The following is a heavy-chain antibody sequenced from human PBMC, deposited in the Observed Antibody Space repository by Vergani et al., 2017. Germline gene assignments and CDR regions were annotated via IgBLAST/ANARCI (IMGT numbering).Heavy chain of an antibody. CDR1: GGTFSSYT. D-gene: IGHD4-17*01. Sequence: QVQLVQSGAEVKKPGSSVKVSCKASGGTFSSYTISWVRQAPGQGLEWMGRIIPILGISNYAQKFQGSVTITADKSKSTAYMELSSLRSEDTAVYYCASPSRYYGDYYYYGMDVWGQGTTVTVSS. CDR2: IIPILGIS. V-gene: IGHV1-69*02. J-gene: IGHJ6*02. CDR3: ASPSRYYGDYYYYGMDV.